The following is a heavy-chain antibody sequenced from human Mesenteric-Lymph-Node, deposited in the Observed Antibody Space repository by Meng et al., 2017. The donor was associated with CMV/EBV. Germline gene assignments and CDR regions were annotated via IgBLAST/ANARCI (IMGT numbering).Heavy chain of an antibody. CDR3: ARHFWSGYRFDY. CDR1: EGTFRSYS. Sequence: SVKVSCKASEGTFRSYSINWVRQAPGQGLEWMGGIIPIVNMRNFAKKFQGRVTLTADKSTSTAYMELSNLRSGDTAVYYCARHFWSGYRFDYWGQGTLVTVSS. J-gene: IGHJ4*02. CDR2: IIPIVNMR. V-gene: IGHV1-69*10. D-gene: IGHD3-3*02.